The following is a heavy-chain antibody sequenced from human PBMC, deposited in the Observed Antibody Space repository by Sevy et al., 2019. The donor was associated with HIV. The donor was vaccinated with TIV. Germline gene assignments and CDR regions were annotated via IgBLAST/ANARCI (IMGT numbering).Heavy chain of an antibody. V-gene: IGHV3-23*01. D-gene: IGHD3-22*01. J-gene: IGHJ6*03. Sequence: GSLRLSCAVSGFSFDSYGMTWVRQAPGKGLEWVSGISGSGVSTYYADSVKGRFIISRDNSKNTLYLQMNSLGSEDTGIYYCCKRGGGHYDPGEIGYYFYYYNMDVWGKGTTVTVSS. CDR1: GFSFDSYG. CDR3: CKRGGGHYDPGEIGYYFYYYNMDV. CDR2: ISGSGVST.